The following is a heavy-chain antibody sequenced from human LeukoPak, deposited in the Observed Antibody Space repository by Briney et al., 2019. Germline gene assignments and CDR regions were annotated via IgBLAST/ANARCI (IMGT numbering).Heavy chain of an antibody. Sequence: SVKVSCKASGGTFSSYAISWVRQAPGQGLEWMGGIIPIFGTANYAQKFQGRVTITADESTSTAYMELSSLRSEDTAAYYCASSSTQYCSGTSCYYFDYWGQGTLVTVSS. J-gene: IGHJ4*02. CDR1: GGTFSSYA. CDR3: ASSSTQYCSGTSCYYFDY. CDR2: IIPIFGTA. D-gene: IGHD2-2*01. V-gene: IGHV1-69*13.